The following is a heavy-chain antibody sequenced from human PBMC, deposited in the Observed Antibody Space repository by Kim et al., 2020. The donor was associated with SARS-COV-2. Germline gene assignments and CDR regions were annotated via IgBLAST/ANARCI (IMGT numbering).Heavy chain of an antibody. J-gene: IGHJ4*02. CDR3: TTEGPGFF. Sequence: GGTTDYAAPVKGRFTISRDESKNTLYLKMNSLKTEDTAVYYCTTEGPGFFWGQGTLVTVSS. V-gene: IGHV3-15*01. CDR2: GGTT.